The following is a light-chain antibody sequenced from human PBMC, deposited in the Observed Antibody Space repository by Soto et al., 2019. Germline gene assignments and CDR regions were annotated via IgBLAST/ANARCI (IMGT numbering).Light chain of an antibody. V-gene: IGLV2-14*01. CDR2: EVS. Sequence: QSVLTQPASVSGSPGQSIAISCTGTSSDVGGYNYVSWHQQLPGKAPKLLISEVSNRPSGVSHRFSGSKSGNTASLTISGLQAEDEADYYYSSYRTGGPFVFGTGTKVTVL. J-gene: IGLJ1*01. CDR3: SSYRTGGPFV. CDR1: SSDVGGYNY.